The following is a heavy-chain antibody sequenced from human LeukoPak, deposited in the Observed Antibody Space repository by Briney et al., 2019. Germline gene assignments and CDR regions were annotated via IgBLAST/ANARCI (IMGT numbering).Heavy chain of an antibody. D-gene: IGHD3-22*01. CDR1: GFTFSTYN. Sequence: GGSLRLSCAASGFTFSTYNMNWVRQAPGKGLEWISYINADSSTIQYADSVRGRFTTSRGNAKNSLYLQMNSLRAEDTAVYYCVRDNSRGQSLGVIYWGQGSLVTVSS. CDR2: INADSSTI. J-gene: IGHJ4*02. V-gene: IGHV3-48*01. CDR3: VRDNSRGQSLGVIY.